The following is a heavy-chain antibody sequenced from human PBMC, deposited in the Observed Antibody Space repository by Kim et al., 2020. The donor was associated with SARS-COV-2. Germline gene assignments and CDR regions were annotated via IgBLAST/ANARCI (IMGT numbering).Heavy chain of an antibody. Sequence: GGSLRLSCAASGFTFSTYYMSWVRQAPGKGLEWVSYISSSGSTIYYADSVKGRFTISRDNAKNSLYLQLNSLRAEDTAVYYCARVRGAAGPFYYYYYGVDVWGEGTTVTVSS. CDR2: ISSSGSTI. CDR1: GFTFSTYY. V-gene: IGHV3-11*01. J-gene: IGHJ6*04. D-gene: IGHD6-13*01. CDR3: ARVRGAAGPFYYYYYGVDV.